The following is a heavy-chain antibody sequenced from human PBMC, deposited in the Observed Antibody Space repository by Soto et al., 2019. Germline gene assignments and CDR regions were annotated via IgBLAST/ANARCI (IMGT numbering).Heavy chain of an antibody. CDR3: ARSGGVSFDY. CDR1: DGSISSGDYY. J-gene: IGHJ4*02. D-gene: IGHD3-16*01. Sequence: SETLSLTCTVSDGSISSGDYYWSWIRQPPGKGLEWIGYIYYSGSTYYNPSLKSRVTISVDTSKNQFSLKLSSVTAADTAVYYCARSGGVSFDYWGQGTLVTVSS. V-gene: IGHV4-30-4*01. CDR2: IYYSGST.